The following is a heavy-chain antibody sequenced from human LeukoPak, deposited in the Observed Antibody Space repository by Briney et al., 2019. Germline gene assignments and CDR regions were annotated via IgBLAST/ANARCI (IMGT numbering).Heavy chain of an antibody. J-gene: IGHJ4*02. CDR3: ARQAAAGLDY. CDR2: IYNSGST. D-gene: IGHD6-13*01. V-gene: IGHV3-66*02. CDR1: GFTVSSNY. Sequence: GGSLRLSCAASGFTVSSNYMSWVRQAPGKGLEWVSVIYNSGSTYYADSVKGRFTISRDNSKNTLYLQMNSLRAEGTAVYYCARQAAAGLDYWGQGTLVTVSS.